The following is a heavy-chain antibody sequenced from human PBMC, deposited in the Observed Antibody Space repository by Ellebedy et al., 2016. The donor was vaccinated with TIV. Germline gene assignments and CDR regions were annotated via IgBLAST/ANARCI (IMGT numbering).Heavy chain of an antibody. CDR3: AREGWELLRAWFDP. J-gene: IGHJ5*02. V-gene: IGHV4-4*07. CDR2: IYTSGST. Sequence: SETLSLTCTVSGGSISSSFWSWIQQPAGKGLEWIGRIYTSGSTNYNPSLKSRVTMSVDTSKNQFSLKLSSVTAADTAVYYCAREGWELLRAWFDPWGQGTLVTVSS. CDR1: GGSISSSF. D-gene: IGHD1-26*01.